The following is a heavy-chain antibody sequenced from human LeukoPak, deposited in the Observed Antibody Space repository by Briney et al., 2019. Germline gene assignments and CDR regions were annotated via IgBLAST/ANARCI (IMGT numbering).Heavy chain of an antibody. CDR1: GFTFSNNW. CDR2: ISGSGGST. D-gene: IGHD3-3*01. Sequence: GGSLRLSCIASGFTFSNNWMHWVRQAPGKGLEWVSAISGSGGSTYYADSVKGRFTISRDNSKNTLYLQMNSLRAEDTAVYYCAKDNTIFGVVIPHDYWGQGTLVTVSS. J-gene: IGHJ4*02. V-gene: IGHV3-23*01. CDR3: AKDNTIFGVVIPHDY.